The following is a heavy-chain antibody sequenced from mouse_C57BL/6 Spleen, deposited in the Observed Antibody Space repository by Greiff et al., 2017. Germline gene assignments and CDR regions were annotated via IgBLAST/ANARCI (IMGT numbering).Heavy chain of an antibody. Sequence: EVKLMESGPGLVKPSQSLSLTCSVTGYSITSGYYWNWMRQFPGNKLEWMGYISYDGSNNYNPSLKNRISITRDTSKNQFFLKLNSVTTEDTATYYCAREDYGSSYGDWYFDVWGTGTTVTVSS. V-gene: IGHV3-6*01. CDR3: AREDYGSSYGDWYFDV. CDR2: ISYDGSN. CDR1: GYSITSGYY. D-gene: IGHD1-1*01. J-gene: IGHJ1*03.